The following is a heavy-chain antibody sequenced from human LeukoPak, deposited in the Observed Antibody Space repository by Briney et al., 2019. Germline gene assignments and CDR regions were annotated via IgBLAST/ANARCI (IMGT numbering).Heavy chain of an antibody. D-gene: IGHD2-2*02. CDR1: GFTFSSYA. CDR2: ISYDGSNK. V-gene: IGHV3-30-3*01. CDR3: AGDPGGYCSSTSCYTDNWFDP. J-gene: IGHJ5*02. Sequence: GGSLRLSCAASGFTFSSYAMHWVRQAPGKGLEWVAVISYDGSNKYYADSVKGRFTISRDNSKNTLYLQMNSLRAEDTAVYYCAGDPGGYCSSTSCYTDNWFDPWGQGTLVTVSS.